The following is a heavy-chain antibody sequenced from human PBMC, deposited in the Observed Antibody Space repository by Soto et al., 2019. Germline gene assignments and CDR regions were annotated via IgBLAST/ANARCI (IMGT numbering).Heavy chain of an antibody. CDR1: GFTVSSYS. Sequence: EVQLVESGGGLVQPGGSLRLSCAASGFTVSSYSMHWVLQAPGKGLEWVSYISSSSYTIYYADSVKGRFTISRDNAKNSLYLQMNNLGDEDTAVYYCARGYCSGGSCADFDAWGQGTLVTVSS. J-gene: IGHJ4*02. D-gene: IGHD2-15*01. CDR3: ARGYCSGGSCADFDA. V-gene: IGHV3-48*02. CDR2: ISSSSYTI.